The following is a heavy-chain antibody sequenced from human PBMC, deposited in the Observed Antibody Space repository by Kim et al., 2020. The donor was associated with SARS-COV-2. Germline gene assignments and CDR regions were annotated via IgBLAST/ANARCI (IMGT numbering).Heavy chain of an antibody. CDR2: ISYDGSNK. CDR3: ARWVRPAYGMDV. CDR1: GFTFSSYA. J-gene: IGHJ6*02. V-gene: IGHV3-30*04. Sequence: GGSLRLSCAASGFTFSSYAMHWVRQAPGKGLEWVAVISYDGSNKYYADSVKGRFTISRDNSKNTLYLQMNSLRAEDTAVYYCARWVRPAYGMDVWGQGTTVTVSS.